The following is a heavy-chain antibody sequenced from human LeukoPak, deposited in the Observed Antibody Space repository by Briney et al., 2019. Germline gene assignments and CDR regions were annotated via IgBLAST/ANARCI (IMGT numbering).Heavy chain of an antibody. D-gene: IGHD2-15*01. CDR1: GFTFSSYS. CDR2: ISSSRSYI. CDR3: ARDLAGLGYCSGGSCYN. J-gene: IGHJ4*01. Sequence: GGSLRLSCAASGFTFSSYSMNWVRQAPGKGLEWVSSISSSRSYIYYADSVKGRFTISRDNAKNSLYLQMNSLRAEDTAVYYCARDLAGLGYCSGGSCYNWGQGTLVTVSS. V-gene: IGHV3-21*01.